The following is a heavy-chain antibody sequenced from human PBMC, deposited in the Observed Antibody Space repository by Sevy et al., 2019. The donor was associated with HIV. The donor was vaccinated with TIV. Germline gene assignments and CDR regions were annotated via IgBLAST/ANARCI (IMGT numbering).Heavy chain of an antibody. CDR1: EFTFSSYW. CDR2: IKQDGSEK. D-gene: IGHD1-26*01. Sequence: GGSLRLSCSASEFTFSSYWMSWVRQAPGKGLEWVSNIKQDGSEKYYVDSVKGRFTISRDNAKNSLYLQMNSLRAEDTAVYYCARSGGSYDYGMDVWGQGTTVTVSS. CDR3: ARSGGSYDYGMDV. J-gene: IGHJ6*02. V-gene: IGHV3-7*01.